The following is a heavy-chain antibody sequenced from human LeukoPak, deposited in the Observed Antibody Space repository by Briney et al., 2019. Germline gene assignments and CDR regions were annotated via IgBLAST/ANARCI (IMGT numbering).Heavy chain of an antibody. Sequence: GASVKVSCKASGYTFTSYGISWVRQAPGQGLEWMGWISAYNGNTNYAQKLQGRVTMTTDTSTSTAYMELRSLRSDDTAVYYCARVGILWFGELLRAGAFDIWGQGTMVTVSS. J-gene: IGHJ3*02. CDR1: GYTFTSYG. CDR3: ARVGILWFGELLRAGAFDI. V-gene: IGHV1-18*01. D-gene: IGHD3-10*01. CDR2: ISAYNGNT.